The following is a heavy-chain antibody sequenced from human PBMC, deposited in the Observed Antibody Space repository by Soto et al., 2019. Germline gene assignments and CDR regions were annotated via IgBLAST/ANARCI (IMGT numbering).Heavy chain of an antibody. D-gene: IGHD3-3*01. J-gene: IGHJ5*02. CDR3: ARDGDPGYSFWSGPLGGGRFDP. Sequence: QVQLVQSGAEVKEPGSSVNVSCKTSGGTFGNTAVTWVRQAPGQGLEWIGGIVPMFGTANYAQKFQGRVTITADESTSTAYMELSSLRSDDTAVYYCARDGDPGYSFWSGPLGGGRFDPWGQGTRVTVSS. CDR2: IVPMFGTA. V-gene: IGHV1-69*12. CDR1: GGTFGNTA.